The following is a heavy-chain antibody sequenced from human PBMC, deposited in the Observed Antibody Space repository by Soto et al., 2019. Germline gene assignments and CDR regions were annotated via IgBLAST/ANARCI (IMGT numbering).Heavy chain of an antibody. D-gene: IGHD2-21*01. CDR1: GFTFSSYA. J-gene: IGHJ3*02. CDR2: ISYDGSNK. CDR3: ARENSAFDI. V-gene: IGHV3-30-3*01. Sequence: GGSLRLSCAASGFTFSSYAMSWVRQAPGKGLEWVAVISYDGSNKYYADSVKGRFTFSRDNSKNTLYLQMNSLRAEDTAVYYCARENSAFDIWGQGTMVTVSS.